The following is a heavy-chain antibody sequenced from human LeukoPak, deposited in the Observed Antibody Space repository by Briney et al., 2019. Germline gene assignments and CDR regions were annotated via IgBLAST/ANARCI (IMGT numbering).Heavy chain of an antibody. D-gene: IGHD4-17*01. CDR3: ARDQYGDYAFDY. CDR1: GFTFSDYA. V-gene: IGHV3-7*03. Sequence: GGSLRLSCVASGFTFSDYAMSWVRQAPGKGLEWVANIKQDGSEKYYVDSVKGRFTISRDNAKNSLYLQMNSLRAEDTAVYYCARDQYGDYAFDYWGQGTLVTVSS. J-gene: IGHJ4*02. CDR2: IKQDGSEK.